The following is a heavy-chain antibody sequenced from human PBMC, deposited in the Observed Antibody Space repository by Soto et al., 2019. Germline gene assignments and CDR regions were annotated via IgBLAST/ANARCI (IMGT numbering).Heavy chain of an antibody. D-gene: IGHD3-10*01. Sequence: GVSVKVSCKASGRTFSSYAISWVRQAPGQGLEWMGVIIPILGTANYAQNFQGRVTITADESKSTAYVQWSRLRSADTAVYYCANGYGGNSVRRAFDIWVLGTMVTVSS. J-gene: IGHJ3*02. V-gene: IGHV1-69*13. CDR2: IIPILGTA. CDR3: ANGYGGNSVRRAFDI. CDR1: GRTFSSYA.